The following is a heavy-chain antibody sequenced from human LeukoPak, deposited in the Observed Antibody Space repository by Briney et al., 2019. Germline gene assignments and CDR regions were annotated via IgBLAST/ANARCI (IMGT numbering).Heavy chain of an antibody. CDR2: IYYGGST. J-gene: IGHJ4*02. CDR1: GGSISSSSYY. Sequence: SETLSLTCTVSGGSISSSSYYWGWIRQPPGKGLEWIGSIYYGGSTYYNPSLKSRVTISVDTSKNQFSLKLSSVTAADTAVYYCARDLVEMATTGGSYFDYWGQGTLVTVSS. CDR3: ARDLVEMATTGGSYFDY. V-gene: IGHV4-39*07. D-gene: IGHD5-24*01.